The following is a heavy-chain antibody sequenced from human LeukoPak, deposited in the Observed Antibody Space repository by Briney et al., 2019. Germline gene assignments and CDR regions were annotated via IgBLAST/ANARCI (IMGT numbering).Heavy chain of an antibody. CDR3: ARGYYSSKWYFFDY. V-gene: IGHV3-30-3*01. Sequence: GGSLRLSCAASGFTFSSYAMHWVRQAPGKGLEWVAVISYDGSNKYYADSVKGRFTISRDNSKNTLYLQMNSLRAEDTAVYYCARGYYSSKWYFFDYWGQGTLVTVSS. CDR2: ISYDGSNK. CDR1: GFTFSSYA. J-gene: IGHJ4*02. D-gene: IGHD6-13*01.